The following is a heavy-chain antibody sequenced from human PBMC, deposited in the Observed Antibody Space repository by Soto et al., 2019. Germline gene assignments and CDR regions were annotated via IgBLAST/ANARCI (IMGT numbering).Heavy chain of an antibody. D-gene: IGHD1-1*01. Sequence: GASVKVSCKASGYTFTSYYVHWVRQAPGQGLEWMGVIDPSGGGTTYAQKFQDRVTMTRDTSTTSVYMELSSLRSEDTAVFHCARGSLPTNFYYFDYWGQGTLVTVSS. CDR1: GYTFTSYY. CDR2: IDPSGGGT. J-gene: IGHJ4*02. CDR3: ARGSLPTNFYYFDY. V-gene: IGHV1-46*01.